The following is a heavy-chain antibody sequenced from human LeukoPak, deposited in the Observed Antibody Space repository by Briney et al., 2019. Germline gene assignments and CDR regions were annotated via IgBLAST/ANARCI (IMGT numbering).Heavy chain of an antibody. D-gene: IGHD5-12*01. J-gene: IGHJ4*02. Sequence: PGGSLRLSCAVSGFTFSDYTLHWVRQAPGKGLEWVSLISNDGSNKHYADSVQGGFTISRDNSKNTLYLQMNSLRSEDTAVYYCARNPYGGYHFDYWGQGTLVTVSS. CDR3: ARNPYGGYHFDY. CDR2: ISNDGSNK. V-gene: IGHV3-30*04. CDR1: GFTFSDYT.